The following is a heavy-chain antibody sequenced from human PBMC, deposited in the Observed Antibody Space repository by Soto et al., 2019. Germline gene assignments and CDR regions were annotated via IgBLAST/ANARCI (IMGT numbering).Heavy chain of an antibody. CDR3: ARDGPDYYDYVWGSYRWYYFDY. D-gene: IGHD3-16*02. V-gene: IGHV3-48*02. Sequence: GGSLRLSCAASGFTFSSYSMNWVRQAPGKGLEWVSYISSSSSTIYYADSVKGRFTISRDNAKNSLYLQMNSLRDEDTAVYYCARDGPDYYDYVWGSYRWYYFDYWGQGTLVTVSS. J-gene: IGHJ4*02. CDR2: ISSSSSTI. CDR1: GFTFSSYS.